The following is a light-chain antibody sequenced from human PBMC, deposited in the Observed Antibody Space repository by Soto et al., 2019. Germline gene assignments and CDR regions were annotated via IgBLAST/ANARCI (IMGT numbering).Light chain of an antibody. CDR3: QQYDRFPYT. CDR1: QSLSYW. Sequence: DIPMTQSPSTLSASVGDTVTITCRASQSLSYWLAWYQQKPGQAPKLLIHKASTLESGVPSMFSGSGSGTEFTLTISSLQPDDFATFYCQQYDRFPYTFGQGTKLEIK. J-gene: IGKJ2*01. CDR2: KAS. V-gene: IGKV1-5*03.